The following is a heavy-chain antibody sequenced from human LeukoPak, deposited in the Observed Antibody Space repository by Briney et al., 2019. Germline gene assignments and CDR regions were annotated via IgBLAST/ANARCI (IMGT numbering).Heavy chain of an antibody. CDR3: TRLAVATPGVDP. J-gene: IGHJ5*02. V-gene: IGHV3-7*01. CDR1: GFTFSSYW. Sequence: PGGSLRLSCAVSGFTFSSYWMNWVRQAPGKGLEWVANIKEDGSEKNYVDSVKGRFTISRDNAKNSLYLQMNSLRAEDTAVYYCTRLAVATPGVDPWGQGTLVIVSS. D-gene: IGHD5-12*01. CDR2: IKEDGSEK.